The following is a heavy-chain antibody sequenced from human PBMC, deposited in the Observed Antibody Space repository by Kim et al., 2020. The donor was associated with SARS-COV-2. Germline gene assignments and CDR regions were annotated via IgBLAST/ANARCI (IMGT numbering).Heavy chain of an antibody. CDR3: ASRHSLAVAVPFDY. J-gene: IGHJ4*02. D-gene: IGHD6-19*01. V-gene: IGHV4-34*01. Sequence: SETLSLTCAVYGGSFSGYYLSWIRQPPGKGLEWIGEINHSGSTNYNPSLKSRVTISVDTSKNQFSLKLSSVTAADTAVYYCASRHSLAVAVPFDYWGQGT. CDR1: GGSFSGYY. CDR2: INHSGST.